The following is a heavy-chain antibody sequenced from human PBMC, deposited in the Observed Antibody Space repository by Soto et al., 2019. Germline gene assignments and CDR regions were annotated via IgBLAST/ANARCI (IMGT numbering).Heavy chain of an antibody. CDR1: GGTFSSYA. Sequence: SVKVSCKASGGTFSSYAISWVRQAPGQGLEWMGGIIPIFGTANYAQKFQGRVTITADESTSTAYMELSSLRSEDTAVYYCAREDFWSGYYTRGYYFDYWGQGTLVTVSS. V-gene: IGHV1-69*13. J-gene: IGHJ4*02. D-gene: IGHD3-3*01. CDR2: IIPIFGTA. CDR3: AREDFWSGYYTRGYYFDY.